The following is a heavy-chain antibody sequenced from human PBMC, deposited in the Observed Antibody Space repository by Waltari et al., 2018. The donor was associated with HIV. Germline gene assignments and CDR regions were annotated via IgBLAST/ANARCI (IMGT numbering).Heavy chain of an antibody. V-gene: IGHV3-33*01. CDR1: GFTFNNFA. D-gene: IGHD6-6*01. J-gene: IGHJ4*02. CDR2: FWSDGVEI. Sequence: QVQLVESGGGVVQPGTSLPLSCAVSGFTFNNFALHWVRQSPGKGLEWLAVFWSDGVEISYADSVKGRFTISKDSSQKTLYLHLTSLRAEDTALYYCARGYSSSRWIPLYHWGRGTLVTVSS. CDR3: ARGYSSSRWIPLYH.